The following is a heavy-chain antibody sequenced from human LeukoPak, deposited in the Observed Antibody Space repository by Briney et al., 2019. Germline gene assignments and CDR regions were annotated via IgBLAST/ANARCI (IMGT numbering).Heavy chain of an antibody. Sequence: GGSLRLSCAASGFTFSSYSMNWVRQAPGKGLDWVSSISSSSSYIYYADSVKGRFTISRDNAKNSLYLQMNSLRAEDTAVYYCARDFGAVAGSSDYWGQGTLVTVSS. CDR3: ARDFGAVAGSSDY. V-gene: IGHV3-21*01. CDR1: GFTFSSYS. J-gene: IGHJ4*02. CDR2: ISSSSSYI. D-gene: IGHD6-19*01.